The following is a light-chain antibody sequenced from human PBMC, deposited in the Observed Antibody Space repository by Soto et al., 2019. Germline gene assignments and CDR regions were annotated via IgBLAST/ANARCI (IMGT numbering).Light chain of an antibody. CDR2: GAS. CDR1: QSVASTF. CDR3: QQYMSSVT. V-gene: IGKV3-20*01. J-gene: IGKJ1*01. Sequence: EVVLTQSPGSLSLSPGQSATLSCRASQSVASTFFAWYQKKPGQAPRLLIYGASKRATGIPDRFSGSGSGTDFTLIISRLEPEDFAVYYCQQYMSSVTFGQGTKVEIK.